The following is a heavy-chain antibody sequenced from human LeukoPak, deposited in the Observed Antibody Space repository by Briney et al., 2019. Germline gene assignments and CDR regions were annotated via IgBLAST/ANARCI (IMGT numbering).Heavy chain of an antibody. CDR2: ISAYNGNT. CDR3: ARVGENQGLRYFDWLWDFDY. V-gene: IGHV1-18*01. J-gene: IGHJ4*02. CDR1: GYTFTSYG. Sequence: ASVKVSCKASGYTFTSYGISWVRQAPGQGLEWMGWISAYNGNTNYAQKLQGRDTMTTDTSTSTAYMELRSLRSDDTAVYYCARVGENQGLRYFDWLWDFDYWGQGTLVTVSS. D-gene: IGHD3-9*01.